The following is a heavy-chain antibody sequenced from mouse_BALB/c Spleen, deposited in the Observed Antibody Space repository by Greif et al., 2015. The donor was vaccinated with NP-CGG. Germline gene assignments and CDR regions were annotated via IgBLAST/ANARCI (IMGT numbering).Heavy chain of an antibody. D-gene: IGHD2-3*01. CDR3: ARPDGPDY. V-gene: IGHV5-9-3*01. CDR2: ISSGGSYT. Sequence: EVQLVESGGGLVKPGGSLKLSCAASGFTFSSYAMSWVRQIPEKRLEWVATISSGGSYTYYPDSVKGRFTISRDNAKNTLYLQMSSLRSEDTAMYDCARPDGPDYWGQGTTPTVSS. CDR1: GFTFSSYA. J-gene: IGHJ2*01.